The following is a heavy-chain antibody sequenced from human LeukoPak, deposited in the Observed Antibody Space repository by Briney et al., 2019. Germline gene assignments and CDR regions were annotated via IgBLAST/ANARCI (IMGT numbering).Heavy chain of an antibody. Sequence: GGSLRLSCAASGFTFSSYGMHWVRQAPGKGLEWVAVIWYDGSNKYYADSVKGRFTISRDNSKNTLYLQMNSLRAEDTAVYYCARETLVNGGDSGSYSAPFDYWGQGTLVTVSS. D-gene: IGHD1-26*01. CDR2: IWYDGSNK. J-gene: IGHJ4*02. CDR1: GFTFSSYG. CDR3: ARETLVNGGDSGSYSAPFDY. V-gene: IGHV3-33*01.